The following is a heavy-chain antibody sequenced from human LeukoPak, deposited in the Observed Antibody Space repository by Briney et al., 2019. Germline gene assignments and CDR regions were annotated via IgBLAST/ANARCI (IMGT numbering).Heavy chain of an antibody. V-gene: IGHV3-30*18. CDR2: ISYDGSNK. Sequence: GRSLRLSCGASGFTFSSYGMHWVRQAPGKGLEWVAVISYDGSNKYYADSVKGRFTVSRDNSKNTLYLQMNSLRAEDTAVYYCAKGGSKLRYLDWLSNWGQGTLVTVSS. D-gene: IGHD3-9*01. CDR1: GFTFSSYG. J-gene: IGHJ4*02. CDR3: AKGGSKLRYLDWLSN.